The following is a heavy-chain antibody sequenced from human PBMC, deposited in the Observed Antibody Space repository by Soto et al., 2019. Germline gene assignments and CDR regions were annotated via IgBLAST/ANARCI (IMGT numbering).Heavy chain of an antibody. V-gene: IGHV1-8*01. D-gene: IGHD3-22*01. CDR2: MNPNSGNT. CDR1: GYTFTSYD. Sequence: GASVKVSCKASGYTFTSYDINWVRQATGQGLEWMGWMNPNSGNTGYAQKFQGRVTMTRNTSISTAYMELSSLRSEDTAVYYCARASRITIIVVVHYGMDVWGQGTTVTVSS. CDR3: ARASRITIIVVVHYGMDV. J-gene: IGHJ6*02.